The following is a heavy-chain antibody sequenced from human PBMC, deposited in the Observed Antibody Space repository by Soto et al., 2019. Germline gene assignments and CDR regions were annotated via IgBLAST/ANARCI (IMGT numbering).Heavy chain of an antibody. J-gene: IGHJ4*02. CDR1: GYSFTSYW. CDR3: ARRQITKVWGVTLYYFDY. D-gene: IGHD3-10*01. CDR2: IDPSDSYT. Sequence: PGESLKISCKGSGYSFTSYWISWVRQMPGKGLEWMGRIDPSDSYTNYSPSFQGHVTISADKSISTAYLQWSSLKASDTAMYYCARRQITKVWGVTLYYFDYWGQGTLVTVSS. V-gene: IGHV5-10-1*01.